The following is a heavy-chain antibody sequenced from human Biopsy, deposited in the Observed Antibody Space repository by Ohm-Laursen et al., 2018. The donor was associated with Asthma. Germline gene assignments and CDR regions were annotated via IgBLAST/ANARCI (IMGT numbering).Heavy chain of an antibody. CDR3: ARMNTLIQAANYFSYAMDV. D-gene: IGHD3-9*01. CDR2: PFYKGTT. Sequence: TLSLTCAVSGASINSGGYSWDWIRQPPGKGPGVIAYPFYKGTTHYNPSLKSRVTISVDRSQRQFSLKVNSVTAADTAVYYCARMNTLIQAANYFSYAMDVWGQGTTVTVSS. J-gene: IGHJ6*02. V-gene: IGHV4-30-2*01. CDR1: GASINSGGYS.